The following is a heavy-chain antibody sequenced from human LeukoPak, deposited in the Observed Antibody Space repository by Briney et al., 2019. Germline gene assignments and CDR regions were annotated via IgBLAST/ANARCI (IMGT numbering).Heavy chain of an antibody. CDR1: GGSFSGYS. CDR2: IDRSGST. CDR3: ARGSAAGLAY. J-gene: IGHJ4*02. D-gene: IGHD6-13*01. Sequence: SETLSLTCAVHGGSFSGYSWTWIRQPPGKGREWIGEIDRSGSTNYNPSLKSRLTISVDTSKNQFSLKLSSVTAADTAVYYCARGSAAGLAYWGQGTLVTVSS. V-gene: IGHV4-34*01.